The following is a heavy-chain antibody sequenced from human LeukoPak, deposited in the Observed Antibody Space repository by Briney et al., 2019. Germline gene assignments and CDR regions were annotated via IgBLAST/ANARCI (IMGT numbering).Heavy chain of an antibody. CDR3: ARYCSSTSCYMGRAFDI. Sequence: SETLSLTCTVSGGSISSYYWSWIRQPAGKGLDWIGRIYTSGSTNYNPSLKSRVTMSVDTSKNQFSLKLSSVTAADTAVYYCARYCSSTSCYMGRAFDIWGQGTMVTVSS. CDR1: GGSISSYY. J-gene: IGHJ3*02. V-gene: IGHV4-4*07. D-gene: IGHD2-2*02. CDR2: IYTSGST.